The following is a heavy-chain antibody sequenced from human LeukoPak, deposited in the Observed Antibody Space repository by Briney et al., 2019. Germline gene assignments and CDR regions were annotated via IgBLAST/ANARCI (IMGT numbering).Heavy chain of an antibody. CDR1: GFTFSRSW. D-gene: IGHD5-12*01. CDR2: INPDGDGM. Sequence: GGSLRLSCTASGFTFSRSWMSWIRQAPGKGLEWVANINPDGDGMRFADSVEGRFTMSRDNAQSSLHLQMNSLRVEDTAFYYCAAWTDRGYSYWGQGVLVTVSS. J-gene: IGHJ4*02. CDR3: AAWTDRGYSY. V-gene: IGHV3-7*01.